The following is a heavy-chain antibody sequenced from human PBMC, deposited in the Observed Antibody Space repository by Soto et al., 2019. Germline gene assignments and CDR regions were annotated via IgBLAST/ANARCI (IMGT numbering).Heavy chain of an antibody. D-gene: IGHD6-6*01. V-gene: IGHV3-74*01. CDR1: GFTFRSYW. J-gene: IGHJ4*02. CDR2: INSDGSST. Sequence: EVQLVESGGGLVQPGGSLRLSCAASGFTFRSYWMQWVRQAPGKGLVWVSWINSDGSSTSYADSVKGRFTISRDNAKNKLYLHMNSLRAEDTAVYYCASGGSSLNFDSWGQGTLVTVSS. CDR3: ASGGSSLNFDS.